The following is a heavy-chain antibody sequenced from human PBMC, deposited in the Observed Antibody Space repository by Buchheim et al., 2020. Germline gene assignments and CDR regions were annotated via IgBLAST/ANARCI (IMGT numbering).Heavy chain of an antibody. CDR2: IYTSGST. J-gene: IGHJ6*02. D-gene: IGHD5-18*01. Sequence: QMQLQESGPGLVKPSQTLSLTCTVSGGSISSGSYYWSWIRQPAGKGLEWIGRIYTSGSTNYNPSLKSRVTMSVDTSKNQFSLKLSSVTAADTAVYYCARGRIQLWYYGMDVWGQGTT. V-gene: IGHV4-61*02. CDR3: ARGRIQLWYYGMDV. CDR1: GGSISSGSYY.